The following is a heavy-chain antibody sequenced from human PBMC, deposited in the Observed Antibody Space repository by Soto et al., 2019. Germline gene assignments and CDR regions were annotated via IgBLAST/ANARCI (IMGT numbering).Heavy chain of an antibody. J-gene: IGHJ5*02. V-gene: IGHV1-2*04. CDR2: INPNSGGT. D-gene: IGHD3-3*01. CDR3: ARANYDFWSGYSYNWFDP. Sequence: ASVKVSCKASGYTFTGYYMHWVRQAPGQGLEWMGWINPNSGGTNYAQKFQGWVTMTRDTSISTAYMELSRLRSDDTAVYYCARANYDFWSGYSYNWFDPWGQGTLVTVSS. CDR1: GYTFTGYY.